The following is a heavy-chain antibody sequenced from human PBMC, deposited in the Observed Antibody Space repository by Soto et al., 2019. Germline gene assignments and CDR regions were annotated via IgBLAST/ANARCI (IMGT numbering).Heavy chain of an antibody. J-gene: IGHJ6*02. Sequence: GGSLRLSCAASGFTFSSYAMSWVRQAPGKGLEWVSAISGSGGSTYYADSVKGRFTISRDNSKNTLYLQMNSLRAEDTAVYYCARVGRGGTMVRGISPDYYYYGMDVWGQGTTVTAP. D-gene: IGHD3-10*01. CDR3: ARVGRGGTMVRGISPDYYYYGMDV. CDR1: GFTFSSYA. CDR2: ISGSGGST. V-gene: IGHV3-23*01.